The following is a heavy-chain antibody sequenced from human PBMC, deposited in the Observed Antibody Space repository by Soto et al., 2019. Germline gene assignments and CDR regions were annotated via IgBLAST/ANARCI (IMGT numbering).Heavy chain of an antibody. Sequence: SGPTLVNPTQTLTLTCTFSGFSLSTSGVGVGWIRQPPGKALEWLALIYWNDDKRYSPSLKNRLTITKDTSKNQVVLTMTSMDPVDTATYYCTHRRAGLNAVWGQGTLVTVSS. J-gene: IGHJ4*02. CDR3: THRRAGLNAV. V-gene: IGHV2-5*01. CDR1: GFSLSTSGVG. D-gene: IGHD2-8*01. CDR2: IYWNDDK.